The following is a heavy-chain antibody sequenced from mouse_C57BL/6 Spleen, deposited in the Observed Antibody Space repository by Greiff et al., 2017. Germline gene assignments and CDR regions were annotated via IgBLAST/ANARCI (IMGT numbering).Heavy chain of an antibody. CDR1: GYSITSGYY. J-gene: IGHJ2*01. D-gene: IGHD3-2*02. V-gene: IGHV3-6*01. CDR2: ISYDGSN. CDR3: ARDSSGYGTGFDY. Sequence: EVKLQESGPGLVKPSQSLSLTCSVTGYSITSGYYWNWIRQFPGNKLEWMGYISYDGSNNYNPSLKNRISITRDTSKNQFFLKLNSVTTEDTATYYCARDSSGYGTGFDYWGQGTTLTVSS.